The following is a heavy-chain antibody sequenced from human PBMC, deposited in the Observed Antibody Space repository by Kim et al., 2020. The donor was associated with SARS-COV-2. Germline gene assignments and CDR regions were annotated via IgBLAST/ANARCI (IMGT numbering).Heavy chain of an antibody. V-gene: IGHV1-24*01. D-gene: IGHD4-17*01. Sequence: AQKFQGRVNMTEDTSTDTAYMELSSLRSEDTAVYYCATSPDYGGNTPFDYWGQGTLVTVSS. CDR3: ATSPDYGGNTPFDY. J-gene: IGHJ4*02.